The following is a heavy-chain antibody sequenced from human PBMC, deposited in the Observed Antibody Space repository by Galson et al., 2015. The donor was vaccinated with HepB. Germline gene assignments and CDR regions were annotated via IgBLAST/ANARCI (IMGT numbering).Heavy chain of an antibody. CDR3: ARAAVAAYSASLPFDY. Sequence: SVKVSCKASGYTFTSYGISWVRQAPGQGLEWMGWISAYNGNTNYAQKLQGRVTMTTDTSTSTAYMELRSLRSDDTAVYYCARAAVAAYSASLPFDYWGQGTLVTVSS. V-gene: IGHV1-18*01. D-gene: IGHD2-21*01. CDR2: ISAYNGNT. CDR1: GYTFTSYG. J-gene: IGHJ4*02.